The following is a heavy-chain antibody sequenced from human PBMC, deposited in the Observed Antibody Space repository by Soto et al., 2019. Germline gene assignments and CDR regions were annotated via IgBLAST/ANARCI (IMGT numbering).Heavy chain of an antibody. CDR1: GGTFSSYA. CDR2: IIPIFGTA. CDR3: ARDRYYDSSGPPGGMDV. D-gene: IGHD3-22*01. V-gene: IGHV1-69*13. J-gene: IGHJ6*02. Sequence: SVKVSCKASGGTFSSYAISWVRQAPGQGLEWMGGIIPIFGTANYAQKFQGRVTITADESTSTAYMELSSLRSEDTAVYYCARDRYYDSSGPPGGMDVWGQGTTVTVYS.